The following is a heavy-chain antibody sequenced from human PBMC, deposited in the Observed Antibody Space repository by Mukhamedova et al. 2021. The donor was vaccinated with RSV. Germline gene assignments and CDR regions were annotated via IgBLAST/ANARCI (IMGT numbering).Heavy chain of an antibody. Sequence: SGNTGYAQKFQGRVTMTRNTSISTAYMELSSLRSEDTAVYYCARGADIVATIGYDYWGQGTLVTVSS. V-gene: IGHV1-8*01. CDR2: SGNT. D-gene: IGHD5-12*01. J-gene: IGHJ4*02. CDR3: ARGADIVATIGYDY.